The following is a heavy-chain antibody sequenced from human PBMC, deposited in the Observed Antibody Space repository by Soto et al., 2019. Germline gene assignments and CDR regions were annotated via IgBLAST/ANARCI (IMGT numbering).Heavy chain of an antibody. J-gene: IGHJ4*02. CDR1: GFSFSSYA. CDR2: VSYDGSNK. Sequence: WGSLRLSCAPSGFSFSSYAMQWVRQAPGKGLEWAAFVSYDGSNKDYADSVKDRFTVSRENGRSTRYLQINNLRAKDTAVFYYAKDRARYSSGALDYWGQGTLVTVSS. V-gene: IGHV3-30*04. D-gene: IGHD6-19*01. CDR3: AKDRARYSSGALDY.